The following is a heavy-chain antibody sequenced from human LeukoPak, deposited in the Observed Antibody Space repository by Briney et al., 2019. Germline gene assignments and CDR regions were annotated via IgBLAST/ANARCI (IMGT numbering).Heavy chain of an antibody. Sequence: GASVKVSCKASGYTFTGYYIHWVRQAPGQGLECMGWIHPNSGGTNYAQKFQGRVTMTRDTSISTVYMELSRLRSDDTAVYYCARDYGDYYFDYWGQGTLVTVSS. D-gene: IGHD4-17*01. CDR1: GYTFTGYY. V-gene: IGHV1-2*02. CDR2: IHPNSGGT. CDR3: ARDYGDYYFDY. J-gene: IGHJ4*02.